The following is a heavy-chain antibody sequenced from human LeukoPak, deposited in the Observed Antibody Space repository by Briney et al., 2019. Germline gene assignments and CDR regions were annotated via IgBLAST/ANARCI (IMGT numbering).Heavy chain of an antibody. J-gene: IGHJ4*02. CDR2: ISYDGSNK. CDR3: AKDGFDY. V-gene: IGHV3-30*18. Sequence: GGSLRLSCAASGFTFSSYGMHWVRQVPGKGLEWVAVISYDGSNKYYADSVKGRFTISRDNSKNTLYLQMNSLRAEDTAVYYCAKDGFDYWGQGTLVTVSS. CDR1: GFTFSSYG.